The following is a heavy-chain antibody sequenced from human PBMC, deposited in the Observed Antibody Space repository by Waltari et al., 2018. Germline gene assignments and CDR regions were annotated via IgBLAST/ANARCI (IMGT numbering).Heavy chain of an antibody. CDR3: VRDRTTVAARPGDY. V-gene: IGHV1-2*07. Sequence: QVVLVQSGAEVKKPGASVKVSCKASGYIFINYYLHWVRQAPGQGPEWMGWVNPDTGNANYAHEVRGRVTMTWDTSSNTAFMDLSDLKSDDTAVYYCVRDRTTVAARPGDYWGQGTLVTVSS. CDR2: VNPDTGNA. CDR1: GYIFINYY. J-gene: IGHJ4*02. D-gene: IGHD6-6*01.